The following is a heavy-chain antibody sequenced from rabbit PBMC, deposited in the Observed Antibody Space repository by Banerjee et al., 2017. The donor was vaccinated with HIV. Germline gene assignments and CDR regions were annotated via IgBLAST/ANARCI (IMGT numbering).Heavy chain of an antibody. CDR1: GFDFSSNA. Sequence: QEQLVESGGGLVQPEGSLTLTCTASGFDFSSNAMCWFRQAPGKGLELIACINSSSGNTVYATWAKGRFTISKTSSTTVTLQMTSLTAADTATYFCARVVYAGSSNAREYFNLWGPGTLVTVS. J-gene: IGHJ4*01. CDR3: ARVVYAGSSNAREYFNL. D-gene: IGHD4-2*01. V-gene: IGHV1S45*01. CDR2: INSSSGNT.